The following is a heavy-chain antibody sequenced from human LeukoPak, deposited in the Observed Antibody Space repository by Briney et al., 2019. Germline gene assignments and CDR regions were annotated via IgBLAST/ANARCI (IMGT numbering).Heavy chain of an antibody. J-gene: IGHJ1*01. D-gene: IGHD6-19*01. CDR2: INPRGGST. V-gene: IGHV1-46*01. CDR1: GYTFTSYY. Sequence: ASVKVSCKASGYTFTSYYMHWVRQAPGQGLGWMGIINPRGGSTSYAQKFQGRVTMTRDMSTTTVYMELSSLRSEDTAVYYCARATPLAVAGRRYDNKYFQHWGQGTLVTVSS. CDR3: ARATPLAVAGRRYDNKYFQH.